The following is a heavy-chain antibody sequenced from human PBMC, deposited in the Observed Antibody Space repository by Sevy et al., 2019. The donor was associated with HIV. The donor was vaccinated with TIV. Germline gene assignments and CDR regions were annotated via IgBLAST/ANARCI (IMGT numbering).Heavy chain of an antibody. J-gene: IGHJ3*02. CDR3: ARGRITMTYGDAFDI. V-gene: IGHV3-48*02. Sequence: GGSLRLSCAASGFTFSSYSMNWVRQAPGKGLEWVSYISSSSSTIYYADSVKGRFTISRDNAKKSLYLQMNSLRDEDTAVYYCARGRITMTYGDAFDIWGQGTMVTVSS. CDR2: ISSSSSTI. D-gene: IGHD3-22*01. CDR1: GFTFSSYS.